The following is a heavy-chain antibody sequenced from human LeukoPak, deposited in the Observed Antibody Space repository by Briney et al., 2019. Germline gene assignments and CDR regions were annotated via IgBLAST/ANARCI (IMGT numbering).Heavy chain of an antibody. Sequence: GGSLRLSCAASGLTFTTFAMHWVRQAPGKGLEWVAVISDDGSKTYYADSVKGRFTISRDNAKNSLYLQMNSLRDEDTAVYYCARSMTTVAYFDYWGQGTLVTVSS. CDR3: ARSMTTVAYFDY. CDR2: ISDDGSKT. CDR1: GLTFTTFA. J-gene: IGHJ4*02. V-gene: IGHV3-30*03. D-gene: IGHD4-23*01.